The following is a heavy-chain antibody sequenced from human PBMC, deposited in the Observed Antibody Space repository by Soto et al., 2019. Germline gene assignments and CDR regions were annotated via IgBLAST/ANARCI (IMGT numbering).Heavy chain of an antibody. CDR3: RGYHYSYGTHV. J-gene: IGHJ6*02. CDR1: GLAFSDHY. V-gene: IGHV3-72*01. CDR2: SRNKANSFTT. Sequence: EVQVVESGGGLVQPGGSLRLSCAASGLAFSDHYMDWVRQAPGKGLEWVGRSRNKANSFTTEYAASVNGRFSVSRDDSKNSLFLQMNSLKTEDTAVYYCRGYHYSYGTHVWGQGTTVTVSS.